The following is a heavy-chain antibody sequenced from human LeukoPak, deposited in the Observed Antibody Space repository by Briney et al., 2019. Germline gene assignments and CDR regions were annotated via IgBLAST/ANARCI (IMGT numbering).Heavy chain of an antibody. CDR3: ARDFGDGYNYRHDAFDI. J-gene: IGHJ3*02. Sequence: SVKVSCKASGGTFSSYAISWVRQAPGPGLEWMGGIITIFGTANYAQKFQGRVTITADESTSTAYMELSSLRSEDTAVYYCARDFGDGYNYRHDAFDIWGQGTMVTVSS. CDR2: IITIFGTA. D-gene: IGHD5-24*01. V-gene: IGHV1-69*13. CDR1: GGTFSSYA.